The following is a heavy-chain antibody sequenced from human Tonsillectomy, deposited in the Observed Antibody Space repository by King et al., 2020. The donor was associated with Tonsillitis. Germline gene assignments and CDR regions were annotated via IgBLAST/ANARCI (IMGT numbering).Heavy chain of an antibody. J-gene: IGHJ6*02. CDR1: GFTFSGYA. CDR3: AKGGRWEDYYYYGMDV. Sequence: VQLVESGGGLVQPGGSLRLSCAASGFTFSGYAMTWVRQAPGKGLEWVSAINSDGGRTSYADSVKGRFTISRDNSKKTLYLQMNSLRAEDTAVYYCAKGGRWEDYYYYGMDVGGQGTTVTVS. D-gene: IGHD1-26*01. CDR2: INSDGGRT. V-gene: IGHV3-23*04.